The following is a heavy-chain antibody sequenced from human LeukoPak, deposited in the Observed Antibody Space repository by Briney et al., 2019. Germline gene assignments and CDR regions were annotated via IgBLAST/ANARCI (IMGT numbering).Heavy chain of an antibody. D-gene: IGHD6-6*01. J-gene: IGHJ5*02. CDR3: ARAGPFIAAQFWFDP. CDR2: IFSGGST. CDR1: GFNVSSNY. V-gene: IGHV3-53*05. Sequence: GGSLRLSCAASGFNVSSNYMSWVRQAPGKGLEWVSVIFSGGSTYYVDSVKGRFTTSRDNSKNTLYLQMNSLTSEDTAVYYCARAGPFIAAQFWFDPWGQGTLVTVSS.